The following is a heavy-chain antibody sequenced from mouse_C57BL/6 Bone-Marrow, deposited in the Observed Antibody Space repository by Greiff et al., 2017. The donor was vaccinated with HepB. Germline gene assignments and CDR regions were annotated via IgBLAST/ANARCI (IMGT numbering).Heavy chain of an antibody. V-gene: IGHV3-6*01. J-gene: IGHJ4*01. D-gene: IGHD3-1*01. CDR1: GYSITSGYY. CDR3: ARDRTRADAMDY. CDR2: ISYDGSN. Sequence: VQLKESGPGLVKPSQSLSLTCSVTGYSITSGYYWNWIRQFPGNKLEWMGYISYDGSNNYNPSLKNRISITRDTSKNQFFLKLNSVTTEDTATYYCARDRTRADAMDYWGQGTSVTVSS.